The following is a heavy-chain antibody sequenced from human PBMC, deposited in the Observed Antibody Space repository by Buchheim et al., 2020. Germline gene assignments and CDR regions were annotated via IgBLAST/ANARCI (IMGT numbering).Heavy chain of an antibody. Sequence: QVHLQESGPGLVKPSGTLSLTCGVSGGSISSTDWWSWVRQPPGKGLEWIGEIYQSGSTNYNPSLKSRVTISIDKSKNLFPLKLKSVTAADTAVYYCAREYVGATTHWFDPWGQGTL. CDR2: IYQSGST. V-gene: IGHV4-4*02. D-gene: IGHD1-26*01. CDR1: GGSISSTDW. J-gene: IGHJ5*02. CDR3: AREYVGATTHWFDP.